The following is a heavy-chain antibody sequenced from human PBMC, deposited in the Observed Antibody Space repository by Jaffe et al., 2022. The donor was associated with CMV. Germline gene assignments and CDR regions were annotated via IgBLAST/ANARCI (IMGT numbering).Heavy chain of an antibody. CDR2: INHSGST. J-gene: IGHJ4*02. Sequence: QVQLQQWGAGLLKPSETLSLTCAVYGGSFSGYYWSWIRQPPGKGLEWIGEINHSGSTNYNPSLKSRVTISVDTSKNQFSLKLSSVTAADTAVYYCARSYTCIAAACSSAEYYFDYWGQGTLVTVSS. V-gene: IGHV4-34*01. CDR3: ARSYTCIAAACSSAEYYFDY. CDR1: GGSFSGYY. D-gene: IGHD6-13*01.